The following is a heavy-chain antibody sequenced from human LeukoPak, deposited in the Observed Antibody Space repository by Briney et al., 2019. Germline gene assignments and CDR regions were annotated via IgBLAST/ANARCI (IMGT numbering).Heavy chain of an antibody. D-gene: IGHD6-19*01. V-gene: IGHV4-59*01. CDR3: ARGSWYFDI. J-gene: IGHJ2*01. CDR1: GASINSYF. CDR2: ISDSGKT. Sequence: PSETLSLTCTVSGASINSYFWSWVRQPPGKGLEWVGTISDSGKTNYNPSLKSRVTISVDTSNNQFSLKLASMTAADTAVYFCARGSWYFDIWGRGTLVTVSS.